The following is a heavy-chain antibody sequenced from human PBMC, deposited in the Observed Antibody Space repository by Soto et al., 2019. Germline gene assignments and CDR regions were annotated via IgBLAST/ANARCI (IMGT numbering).Heavy chain of an antibody. Sequence: GGSLRLSCAASGFTFSSYSMNWVRQAPGKGLEWVSSISSSSSYIYYADSVKGRFTISRDNAKNSLYLQMNSLRAEDTAVYYCARDRDGGWFDPWGQGTLVTVSS. CDR3: ARDRDGGWFDP. V-gene: IGHV3-21*01. CDR2: ISSSSSYI. CDR1: GFTFSSYS. J-gene: IGHJ5*02. D-gene: IGHD3-10*01.